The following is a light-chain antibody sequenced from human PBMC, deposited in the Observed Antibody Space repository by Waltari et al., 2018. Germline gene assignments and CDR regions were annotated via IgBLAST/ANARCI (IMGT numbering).Light chain of an antibody. CDR3: NSRDSSGTVV. Sequence: SSELTQDAAVSVALGQTVRITCQGDSLTTFYASWYQQKPGQAPVLVIYGKNNRPSGIPDRFSGSSSGNTASLTITGAQAQDEADYYCNSRDSSGTVVFGGGTKLTVL. CDR1: SLTTFY. V-gene: IGLV3-19*01. CDR2: GKN. J-gene: IGLJ2*01.